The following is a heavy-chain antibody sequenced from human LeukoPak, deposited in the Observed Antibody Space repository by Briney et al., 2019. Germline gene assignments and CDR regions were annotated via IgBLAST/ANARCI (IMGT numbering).Heavy chain of an antibody. CDR2: MNPNSGNT. J-gene: IGHJ3*02. Sequence: GASVKASCKASGYPFSNYDINWVRQATGQGLEWLGWMNPNSGNTGYAQKFQGRVTMTRNISIRTAYMELSSLRSEDTAIYYCAKYYYETSGLDAFDIWGQGTLVTVSS. CDR3: AKYYYETSGLDAFDI. D-gene: IGHD3-22*01. CDR1: GYPFSNYD. V-gene: IGHV1-8*01.